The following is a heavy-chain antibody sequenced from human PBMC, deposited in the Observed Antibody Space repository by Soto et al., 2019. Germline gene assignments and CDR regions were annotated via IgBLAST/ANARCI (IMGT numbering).Heavy chain of an antibody. CDR2: ISGSGGST. V-gene: IGHV3-23*01. D-gene: IGHD3-16*02. CDR1: GFTFSSYA. CDR3: AKDRRPRLHLGELSFPDY. J-gene: IGHJ4*02. Sequence: GGSLRLSCAASGFTFSSYAMSWVRQAPGKGLEWVSAISGSGGSTYYADSVKGRFTISRDNSKNTLYLQMNSLRAEDTAVYYCAKDRRPRLHLGELSFPDYWGQGTLVTVSS.